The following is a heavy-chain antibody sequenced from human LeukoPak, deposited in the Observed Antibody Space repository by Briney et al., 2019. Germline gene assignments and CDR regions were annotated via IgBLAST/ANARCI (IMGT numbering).Heavy chain of an antibody. CDR2: IDPGDSDI. CDR3: ARRGNHDYDTYSGYYFDY. V-gene: IGHV5-51*01. CDR1: AYNFPNYW. D-gene: IGHD4-17*01. Sequence: GESLKISCKGSAYNFPNYWIGWVRQLTGGGLEWMGIIDPGDSDIRYSPSFQGQVTISADKSISTAYLQWSSLKASDTAMYYCARRGNHDYDTYSGYYFDYWGQGTLVTVSS. J-gene: IGHJ4*02.